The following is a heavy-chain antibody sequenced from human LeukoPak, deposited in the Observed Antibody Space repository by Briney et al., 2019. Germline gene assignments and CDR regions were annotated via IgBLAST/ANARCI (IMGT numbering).Heavy chain of an antibody. CDR3: ARLPHGFRYFDWLLDY. V-gene: IGHV5-51*01. CDR2: IYPGDSDT. Sequence: GESLKISCKGSGYSFTSYWIGWVRQMPGKGLEWMGIIYPGDSDTRYSPSFQGQVTISADKSISTAYLQWSSLKASDTAMYYCARLPHGFRYFDWLLDYWGQGTLVTVSS. J-gene: IGHJ4*02. CDR1: GYSFTSYW. D-gene: IGHD3-9*01.